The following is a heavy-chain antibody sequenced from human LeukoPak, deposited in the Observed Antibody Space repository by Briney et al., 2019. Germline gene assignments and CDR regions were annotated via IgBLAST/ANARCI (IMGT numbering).Heavy chain of an antibody. J-gene: IGHJ3*02. D-gene: IGHD2-15*01. V-gene: IGHV1-2*02. CDR2: INPNSGDT. CDR1: GYTFTGYY. Sequence: ASVKVSCKASGYTFTGYYMHWVRQAPGQGLEWMGWINPNSGDTNYAQKFQGRVTMTRDTSISTAYMELSRLRSDDTAVYYCASFDCGGSCWSENDAFDIWGQGTMVTVSS. CDR3: ASFDCGGSCWSENDAFDI.